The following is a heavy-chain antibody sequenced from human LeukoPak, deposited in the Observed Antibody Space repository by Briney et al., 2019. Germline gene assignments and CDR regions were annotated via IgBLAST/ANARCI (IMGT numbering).Heavy chain of an antibody. CDR2: INWNGGGT. CDR3: AKHLTATNTYIFFGLDV. D-gene: IGHD1-26*01. Sequence: GGSLRLSCAATGFSFKDYCMHWVRQPPGKGLEWVSAINWNGGGTDYADPVKGRFTISRDNAKNSLYLQLSSLRPEDTALYYCAKHLTATNTYIFFGLDVWGQGTSVTVSS. J-gene: IGHJ6*02. V-gene: IGHV3-9*01. CDR1: GFSFKDYC.